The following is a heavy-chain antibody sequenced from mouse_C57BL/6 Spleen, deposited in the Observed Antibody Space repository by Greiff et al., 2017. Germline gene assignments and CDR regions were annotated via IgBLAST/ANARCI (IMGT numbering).Heavy chain of an antibody. CDR2: IYPRDGST. CDR1: GYTFTDHT. D-gene: IGHD1-1*01. Sequence: QVQLQQSDAELVKPGASVKISCKVSGYTFTDHTIHWMKQRPEQGLEWIGYIYPRDGSTKYNEKFKGKATLTADKSSSTAYMQLNSLTSEDSAVYCCARDPITTVVATNYFDYWGQGTTLTVSS. CDR3: ARDPITTVVATNYFDY. J-gene: IGHJ2*01. V-gene: IGHV1-78*01.